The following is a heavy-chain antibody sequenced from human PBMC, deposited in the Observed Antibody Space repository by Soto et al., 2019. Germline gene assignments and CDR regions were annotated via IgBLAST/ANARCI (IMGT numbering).Heavy chain of an antibody. CDR2: VKYDGSQT. D-gene: IGHD1-1*01. CDR1: GFTFSSYW. Sequence: GGSLRLSCADSGFTFSSYWMSWVRQAPGKGPEWVANVKYDGSQTYYVGSVKGRFTISRDNAKNSLYLQMNSLRAEDTAVYYCTRDFQGPLDYGMDVWGQGTTVTVSS. V-gene: IGHV3-7*01. J-gene: IGHJ6*02. CDR3: TRDFQGPLDYGMDV.